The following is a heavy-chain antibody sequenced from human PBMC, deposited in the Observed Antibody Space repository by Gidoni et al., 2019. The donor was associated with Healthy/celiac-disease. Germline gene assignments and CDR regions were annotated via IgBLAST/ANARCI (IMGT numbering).Heavy chain of an antibody. V-gene: IGHV3-30*04. CDR3: AREAGVVGASAEYFQH. D-gene: IGHD1-26*01. CDR2: ISYDGSNK. Sequence: QVQLVESGGGVVQPGRSLRLSCAASEFTFSSHAMHWVRQAPGKGLEWVAVISYDGSNKYYADSVKGRFTISRDNSKNTLYLQMNSLRAEDTAVYYCAREAGVVGASAEYFQHWGQGTLVTVSS. CDR1: EFTFSSHA. J-gene: IGHJ1*01.